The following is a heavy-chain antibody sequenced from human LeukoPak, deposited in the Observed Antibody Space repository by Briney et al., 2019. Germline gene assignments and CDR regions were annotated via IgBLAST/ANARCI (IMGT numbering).Heavy chain of an antibody. V-gene: IGHV1-18*01. D-gene: IGHD6-13*01. CDR1: GYSFILYG. Sequence: GASVKVSCKTSGYSFILYGISWVRQAPGQGPEWMGWISTSTGDTKYTQKFQGRVTLTTDTSTSTAYMELSSLRSDDTAVYYCARGGPVYSSSWYFLGWGQGTLVTVSS. J-gene: IGHJ4*02. CDR2: ISTSTGDT. CDR3: ARGGPVYSSSWYFLG.